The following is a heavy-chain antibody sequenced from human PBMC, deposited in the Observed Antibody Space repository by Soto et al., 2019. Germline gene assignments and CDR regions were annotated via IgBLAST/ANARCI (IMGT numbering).Heavy chain of an antibody. CDR1: GYTFISYY. J-gene: IGHJ5*02. V-gene: IGHV1-46*04. D-gene: IGHD2-2*01. CDR2: INPRGGSA. Sequence: ASVKVSCKASGYTFISYYMHWVRQAPGQGLEWMGTINPRGGSATYAQKLQGRVSMTTDTSTSTVYMELSSLRSEDTAVYYCASAFPSSTNLGCFDPWGQGTLVTVSS. CDR3: ASAFPSSTNLGCFDP.